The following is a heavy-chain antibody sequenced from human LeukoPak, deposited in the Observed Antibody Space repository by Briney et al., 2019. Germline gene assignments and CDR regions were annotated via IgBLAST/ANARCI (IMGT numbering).Heavy chain of an antibody. J-gene: IGHJ4*02. D-gene: IGHD6-19*01. CDR3: ARETSLVGYSGGLGFNY. Sequence: SETLSLTCTVSGSSISYWYWSWIRQPPGKGLEWIGNIYGSGRPNYNPSLTSRVTISVDTSKNQFSLKLTSVTAADTAVYYCARETSLVGYSGGLGFNYWGQGILVTVSS. CDR1: GSSISYWY. CDR2: IYGSGRP. V-gene: IGHV4-59*01.